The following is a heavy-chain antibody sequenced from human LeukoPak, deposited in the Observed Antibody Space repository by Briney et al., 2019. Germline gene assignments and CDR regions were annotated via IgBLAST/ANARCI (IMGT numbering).Heavy chain of an antibody. CDR2: ISGYSGNT. CDR1: GYTFTTYG. Sequence: ASVKVSCKASGYTFTTYGITWVRQAPGQGLEWMGWISGYSGNTKLARKFQGRVTMTRNTSISTAYMKLSSLRSEDTAVYYCARGSGRGDYWGQGTLVTVSS. J-gene: IGHJ4*02. V-gene: IGHV1-8*02. CDR3: ARGSGRGDY. D-gene: IGHD3-10*01.